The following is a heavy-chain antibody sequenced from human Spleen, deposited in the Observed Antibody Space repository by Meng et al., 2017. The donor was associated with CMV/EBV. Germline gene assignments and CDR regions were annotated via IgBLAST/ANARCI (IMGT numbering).Heavy chain of an antibody. Sequence: ASVKVSCKVFGYALAELSIHWVRQAPGKGLEWMGGFDPEDFKTIYAQKFQGRVTMTEDTSTDTAYMELSSLRFEDTAVNYCATEHFEPVTSDLHYFYGLDVWGQGTTVTVSS. CDR1: GYALAELS. D-gene: IGHD2-21*01. CDR2: FDPEDFKT. V-gene: IGHV1-24*01. J-gene: IGHJ6*02. CDR3: ATEHFEPVTSDLHYFYGLDV.